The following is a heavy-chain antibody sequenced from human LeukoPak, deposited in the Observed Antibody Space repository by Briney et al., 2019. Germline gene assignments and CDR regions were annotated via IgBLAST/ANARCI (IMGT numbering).Heavy chain of an antibody. V-gene: IGHV3-30*04. CDR1: GFTFSSYA. CDR3: ARDIQYCGGDCYLFDY. J-gene: IGHJ4*02. D-gene: IGHD2-21*02. CDR2: ISYDGSNK. Sequence: PGGSLRLSCAASGFTFSSYAMHWVRQAPGKGLEWVAVISYDGSNKYYADSVKGRFTISRDNSKNTLYLQMNSLRAEDTAVYYCARDIQYCGGDCYLFDYWGQGTLVTVSS.